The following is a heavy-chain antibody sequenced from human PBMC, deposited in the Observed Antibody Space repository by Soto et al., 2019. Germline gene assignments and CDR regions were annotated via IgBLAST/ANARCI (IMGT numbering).Heavy chain of an antibody. CDR3: ASTGRGRPHYYYGMDV. Sequence: GASVKVSCKASGYTFTSYYMHWVRQAPGQGLEWMGIINPSGGSTSYAQKFQGRVTITADESTSTAYMELSSLRSEDTAVYYCASTGRGRPHYYYGMDVWGQGTTVTVSS. CDR1: GYTFTSYY. J-gene: IGHJ6*02. CDR2: INPSGGST. V-gene: IGHV1-46*01.